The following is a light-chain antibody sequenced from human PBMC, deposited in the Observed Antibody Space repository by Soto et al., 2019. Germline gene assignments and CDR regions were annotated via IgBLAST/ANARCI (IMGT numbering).Light chain of an antibody. CDR1: QSVTDF. CDR3: QQRSKWPLT. Sequence: EIVLTQSPGTLSLSPGERATLSCRASQSVTDFLAWYQQKPGQAPRLLIYDASNRATGIPARFSGSGSGTDFTLTISSLEPEDFAVYYCQQRSKWPLTFGGGTKVDIK. J-gene: IGKJ4*01. V-gene: IGKV3-11*01. CDR2: DAS.